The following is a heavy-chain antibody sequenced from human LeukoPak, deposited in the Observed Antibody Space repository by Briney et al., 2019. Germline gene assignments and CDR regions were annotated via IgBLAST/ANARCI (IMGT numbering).Heavy chain of an antibody. D-gene: IGHD3-22*01. CDR1: GITFSHYW. CDR2: TNTDGSST. V-gene: IGHV3-74*01. J-gene: IGHJ4*02. CDR3: VPSDSSGLD. Sequence: GGSLRLSCEASGITFSHYWMHWARQAPGKGLVWVSRTNTDGSSTSYMDSVKGRFTISRDNAKNTIYLQMNSLRAEDTAVYYCVPSDSSGLDWGQATLVTVS.